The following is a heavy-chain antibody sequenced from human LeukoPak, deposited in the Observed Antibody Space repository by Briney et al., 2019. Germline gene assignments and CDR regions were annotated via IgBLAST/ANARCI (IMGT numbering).Heavy chain of an antibody. D-gene: IGHD3-10*01. CDR1: GGSISSGTCY. J-gene: IGHJ4*02. V-gene: IGHV4-61*02. Sequence: SETLSLTCTVSGGSISSGTCYWTWIRQPAGKGLEWIGRIYTSGSTNYNPSLKSRVTISVDTSKNQFSLKLSSVTAADTAVYYCARAAGVAFDYWGQGTLVTVSS. CDR3: ARAAGVAFDY. CDR2: IYTSGST.